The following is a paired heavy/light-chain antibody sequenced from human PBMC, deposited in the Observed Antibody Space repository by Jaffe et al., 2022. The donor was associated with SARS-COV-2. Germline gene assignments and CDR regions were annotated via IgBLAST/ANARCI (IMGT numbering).Light chain of an antibody. CDR1: QGIRNY. CDR3: QQFSSYPWT. J-gene: IGKJ1*01. Sequence: DIQMTQSPSSLSASVGDTVTVTCRASQGIRNYLAWFQQKPGEAPKSLIYAASSLQSGVPSKFSGSGSGTDFTLTITSLQPEDFATYYCQQFSSYPWTFGQGTKVEIK. CDR2: AAS. V-gene: IGKV1-16*02.
Heavy chain of an antibody. V-gene: IGHV3-7*01. Sequence: EVQLVESGGGLVQPGGSLRLSCAASGFTFSSFWMGWVRQAPGKGLEWVANIKQDGSEKYFVDSVKGRFTISRDNPKNSLYLQMDSLRAEDTAVYYCARAPSYGSGTSYNFIHYPYFDYWGQGTLVTVSS. CDR1: GFTFSSFW. J-gene: IGHJ4*02. CDR3: ARAPSYGSGTSYNFIHYPYFDY. D-gene: IGHD3-10*01. CDR2: IKQDGSEK.